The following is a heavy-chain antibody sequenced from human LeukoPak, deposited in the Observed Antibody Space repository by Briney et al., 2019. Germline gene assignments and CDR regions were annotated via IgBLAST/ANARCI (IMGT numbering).Heavy chain of an antibody. V-gene: IGHV4-34*01. D-gene: IGHD3-10*01. CDR2: INHSGST. J-gene: IGHJ4*02. CDR1: GRSFSGYY. Sequence: SETLSLTCAVYGRSFSGYYWSWIRQPPGKGLEWIGEINHSGSTNYNPSLKSRVTISVDTSKNQFFLKLSSVTAADTAVYYCARSPRRPHFYSSGSYYYYFDYWGQGTLVTASS. CDR3: ARSPRRPHFYSSGSYYYYFDY.